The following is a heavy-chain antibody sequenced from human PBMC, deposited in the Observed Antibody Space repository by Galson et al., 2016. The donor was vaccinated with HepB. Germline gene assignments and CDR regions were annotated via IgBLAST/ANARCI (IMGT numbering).Heavy chain of an antibody. V-gene: IGHV1-46*01. CDR3: ARGAESSSYSYYYGMDV. Sequence: SVKVSCKASGYTFTSHYIHWVRQAPGQGLEWVGIINPSGGSTSYAPKFQGRLTLTRDTSTSTAYMELSSLTSEDTAVYYCARGAESSSYSYYYGMDVWGQVTTVTVSS. J-gene: IGHJ6*02. CDR1: GYTFTSHY. CDR2: INPSGGST. D-gene: IGHD3-22*01.